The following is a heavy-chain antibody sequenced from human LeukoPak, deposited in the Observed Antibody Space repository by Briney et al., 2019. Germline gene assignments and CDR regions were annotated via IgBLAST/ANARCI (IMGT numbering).Heavy chain of an antibody. J-gene: IGHJ4*02. CDR2: INPNSGGT. D-gene: IGHD6-19*01. Sequence: GASVKVSCKASGYTFTGYYMHWVRQAPGQGLEWMGWINPNSGGTHYAQKFQGRVTMTRDTSITTAYMEVSRLRSDDTAVYFCAKSSGYSSDMAQDHWGQGTLVTVSS. CDR3: AKSSGYSSDMAQDH. CDR1: GYTFTGYY. V-gene: IGHV1-2*02.